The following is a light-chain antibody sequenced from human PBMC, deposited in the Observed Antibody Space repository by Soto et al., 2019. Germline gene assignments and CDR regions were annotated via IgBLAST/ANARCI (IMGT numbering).Light chain of an antibody. CDR2: GAS. Sequence: EIVMTQSPATLSVSPGARATLSCRASQSVSSNLAWYQQKPGQAPRLLIYGASTRATGIPARFSGSGSGTEFTLTISSLQSEDFAVYYCQQYNNGPQTFGQGTKVEIK. J-gene: IGKJ1*01. CDR1: QSVSSN. CDR3: QQYNNGPQT. V-gene: IGKV3-15*01.